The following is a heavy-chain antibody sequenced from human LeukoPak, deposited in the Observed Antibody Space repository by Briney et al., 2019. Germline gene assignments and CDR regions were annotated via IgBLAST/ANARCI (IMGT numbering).Heavy chain of an antibody. D-gene: IGHD3-16*01. J-gene: IGHJ4*02. CDR3: ARVIRGGVDY. V-gene: IGHV3-30-3*01. CDR2: ISYDGSNK. CDR1: GFTFSSYA. Sequence: PGGSLRLSCAASGFTFSSYAMHWVRQAPGKGLEWVAVISYDGSNKYYADSVKGRFTISRDNAKNSLYLQMNSLRAEDTAVYYCARVIRGGVDYWGQGTLVTVSS.